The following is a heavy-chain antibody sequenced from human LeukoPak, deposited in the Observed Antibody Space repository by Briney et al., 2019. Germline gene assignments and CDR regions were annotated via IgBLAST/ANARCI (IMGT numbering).Heavy chain of an antibody. Sequence: SETLSLTCAVYGGSFSGYYWSWIRQPPGKGLEWIGEINHSGSTNYNPSLKSRVTISADTSKNQFSLKLRSVTAADTAVYYCGGGSYYYYYMAVWGKGTTVTVSS. CDR2: INHSGST. D-gene: IGHD3-16*01. CDR1: GGSFSGYY. J-gene: IGHJ6*03. V-gene: IGHV4-34*03. CDR3: GGGSYYYYYMAV.